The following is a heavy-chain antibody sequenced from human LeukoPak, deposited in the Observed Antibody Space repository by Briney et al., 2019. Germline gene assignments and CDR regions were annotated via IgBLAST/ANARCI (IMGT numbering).Heavy chain of an antibody. D-gene: IGHD1-26*01. CDR2: ISSSSSSYI. CDR3: ARVGIVGARGYFQH. V-gene: IGHV3-21*01. Sequence: GGSLRLSCAASGFTFSSYSMNWVRQAPGKGLEWVSSISSSSSSYIYYADSVKGRFTISRDNAKSSLYLQMNSLRAEDTAVYYCARVGIVGARGYFQHWGQGTLVTVSS. CDR1: GFTFSSYS. J-gene: IGHJ1*01.